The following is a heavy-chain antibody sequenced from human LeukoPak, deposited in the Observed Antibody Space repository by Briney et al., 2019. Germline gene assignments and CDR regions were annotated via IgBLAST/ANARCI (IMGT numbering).Heavy chain of an antibody. J-gene: IGHJ4*02. D-gene: IGHD2-2*01. V-gene: IGHV1-18*01. CDR1: GYTFTSYG. CDR2: ISAYNGNT. CDR3: ARSRCSSTSCYGDLDY. Sequence: ASVKVSCKASGYTFTSYGISWVRQAPGQGLEWMGWISAYNGNTNYAQKLQGRVTMTTDTSTSTAYMELRSLRSDDTAVYYCARSRCSSTSCYGDLDYWGRGTLVTVSS.